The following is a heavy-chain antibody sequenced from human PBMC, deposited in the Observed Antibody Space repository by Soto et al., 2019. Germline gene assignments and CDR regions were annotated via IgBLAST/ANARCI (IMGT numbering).Heavy chain of an antibody. D-gene: IGHD3-9*01. Sequence: GGSLRLSCAASGFTFSSYAMSWVRQAPGKGLEWVSAISGSGGSTYYADSVKGRFTISRDNSKNTLYLQMNSLRAEDTAVYYCAKGRPQRRALDITIFRPSHAFDIWGQGTMVTVSS. CDR1: GFTFSSYA. CDR3: AKGRPQRRALDITIFRPSHAFDI. V-gene: IGHV3-23*01. CDR2: ISGSGGST. J-gene: IGHJ3*02.